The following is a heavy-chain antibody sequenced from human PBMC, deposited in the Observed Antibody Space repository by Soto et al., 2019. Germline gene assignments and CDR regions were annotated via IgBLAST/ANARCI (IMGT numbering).Heavy chain of an antibody. V-gene: IGHV3-48*03. CDR2: ISSSGSTI. D-gene: IGHD2-2*02. J-gene: IGHJ6*02. Sequence: PGGSLRLSCAASGFTFSSYEMNWVRQAPGKGLEWVSYISSSGSTIYYADSVKGRFTISRDNAKNSLYLQMNSLRAEDTAVYYCARDAGGYCSSTSCYRHYYYYGMDVWGQGTTVTVSS. CDR3: ARDAGGYCSSTSCYRHYYYYGMDV. CDR1: GFTFSSYE.